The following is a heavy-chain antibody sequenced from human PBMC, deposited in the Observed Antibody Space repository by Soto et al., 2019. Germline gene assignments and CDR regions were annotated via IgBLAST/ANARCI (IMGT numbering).Heavy chain of an antibody. CDR3: ARDHSSGWYDY. CDR2: INSDGSST. V-gene: IGHV3-74*01. D-gene: IGHD6-19*01. J-gene: IGHJ4*02. Sequence: GGSLRRSCAASGFTFSSYWMHWVRQAPGKGLVWVSRINSDGSSTSYADSVKGRFTISRDNAKNTLYLQMNSLRAEDTAVYYCARDHSSGWYDYWGQGTLVTVSS. CDR1: GFTFSSYW.